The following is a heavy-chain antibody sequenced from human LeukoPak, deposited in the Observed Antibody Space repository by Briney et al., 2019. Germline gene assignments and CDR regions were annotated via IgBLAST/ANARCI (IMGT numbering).Heavy chain of an antibody. J-gene: IGHJ4*02. CDR3: ARHSAYYDFWSGYSTFDY. CDR2: IYYSGST. CDR1: GGSISSSSYY. V-gene: IGHV4-39*01. D-gene: IGHD3-3*01. Sequence: SETLSLTCTVSGGSISSSSYYWGWIRQPPGKGLEWIGSIYYSGSTYYNPSPKSRVTISVDTSKNQFSLKLSSVTAADTAVYYCARHSAYYDFWSGYSTFDYWGQGTLVTVSS.